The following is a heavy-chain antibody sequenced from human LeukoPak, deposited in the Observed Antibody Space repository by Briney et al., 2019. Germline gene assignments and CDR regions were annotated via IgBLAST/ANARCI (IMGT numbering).Heavy chain of an antibody. V-gene: IGHV4-4*09. CDR1: GGSISSYY. CDR2: MYTSGTT. D-gene: IGHD4-23*01. Sequence: PSETMSLTSTVSGGSISSYYWSWNRQPPGKGLEWIGGIEYMYTSGTTNYNPSLTSRVTITVDTSNNQFSLKLNSVTAPDTAMYYCVRLAGGGNTTFMDVWGKGTTVTVYS. J-gene: IGHJ6*03. CDR3: VRLAGGGNTTFMDV.